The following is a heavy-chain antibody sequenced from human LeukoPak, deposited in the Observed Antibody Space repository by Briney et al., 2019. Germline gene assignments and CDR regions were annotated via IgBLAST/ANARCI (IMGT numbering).Heavy chain of an antibody. CDR3: ARHRNFFDY. CDR2: IYYSGNT. D-gene: IGHD2/OR15-2a*01. V-gene: IGHV4-59*01. CDR1: GDSISSSY. Sequence: KPSETLSLTCTVSGDSISSSYWSWIRQPPGKGLEWIGYIYYSGNTSYNPSLKSRVTISVDTSRNRFSLKLSSVTAADTAVYYCARHRNFFDYWGQGILVIVSS. J-gene: IGHJ4*02.